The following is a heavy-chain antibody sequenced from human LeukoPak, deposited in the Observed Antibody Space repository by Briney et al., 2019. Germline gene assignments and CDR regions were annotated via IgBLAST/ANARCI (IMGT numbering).Heavy chain of an antibody. CDR3: ATGYMTRFDY. D-gene: IGHD1-14*01. J-gene: IGHJ4*02. V-gene: IGHV4-59*11. Sequence: SETLSLTCTVSGGSISSHYWSWIRQPPGKGLEWIGYIYYNGSTNYNPSVKSRVTISVDTSKNRFSLKLSSVTAADTAVYYCATGYMTRFDYWGRGTLVTVSS. CDR2: IYYNGST. CDR1: GGSISSHY.